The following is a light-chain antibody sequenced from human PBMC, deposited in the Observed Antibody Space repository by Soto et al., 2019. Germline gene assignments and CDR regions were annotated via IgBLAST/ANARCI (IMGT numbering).Light chain of an antibody. CDR3: AAWDGSLNGVV. J-gene: IGLJ2*01. V-gene: IGLV1-44*01. CDR2: SNN. CDR1: SSNIGRNT. Sequence: QSVLTQPPSASGTPGQRVTISCSGSSSNIGRNTVTWYQQLPGSAPKLLIHSNNQRPSGVPDRFSGSKSGTSASLAISGLQSEDEADYYCAAWDGSLNGVVFGGGTQLTVL.